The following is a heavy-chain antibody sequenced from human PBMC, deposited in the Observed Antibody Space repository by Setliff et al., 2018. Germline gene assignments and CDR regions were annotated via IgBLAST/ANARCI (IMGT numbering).Heavy chain of an antibody. CDR3: ARINFYVSSGYYYAPEL. Sequence: ASVKVSCKASGYNFAESIVSWVRQAPGQGLEWMGWISAYNGHTYSAQKFQARVTLTTDTSTTTAYIELRSLRADDTAVYSCARINFYVSSGYYYAPELWGQGTTVTVSS. CDR1: GYNFAESI. CDR2: ISAYNGHT. D-gene: IGHD3-22*01. V-gene: IGHV1-18*01. J-gene: IGHJ4*02.